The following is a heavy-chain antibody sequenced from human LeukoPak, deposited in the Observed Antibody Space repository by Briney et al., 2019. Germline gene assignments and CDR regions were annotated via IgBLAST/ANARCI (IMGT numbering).Heavy chain of an antibody. CDR3: ANRVGLRYYYFDY. D-gene: IGHD4-17*01. J-gene: IGHJ4*02. CDR1: GFA. CDR2: IRGSGNDST. Sequence: GGSLRLSCTASGFAMSWVRQAPGKGLEWVASIRGSGNDSTYYADSVKGRFIISRDHFKNTLYLQMDSLRAEDSAVYYCANRVGLRYYYFDYWGQGTLVTVSS. V-gene: IGHV3-23*01.